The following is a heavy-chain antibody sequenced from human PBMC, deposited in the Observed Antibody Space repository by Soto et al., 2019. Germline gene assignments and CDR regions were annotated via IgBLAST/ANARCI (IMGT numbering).Heavy chain of an antibody. J-gene: IGHJ3*02. Sequence: PSETLSQTVTFSDSSNSSGGYYWSWIRQHPGKGLEWIGYIYYSGSTYYNPSLKSRVTISVDTSKNQFSLKLSSVTAADTAVYYCARDLTAAGASDTWCQVTRVTVS. CDR1: DSSNSSGGYY. CDR3: ARDLTAAGASDT. V-gene: IGHV4-31*03. D-gene: IGHD6-13*01. CDR2: IYYSGST.